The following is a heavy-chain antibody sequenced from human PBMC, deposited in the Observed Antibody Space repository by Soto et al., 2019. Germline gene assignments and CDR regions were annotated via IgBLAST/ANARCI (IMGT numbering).Heavy chain of an antibody. Sequence: GESLKISCAASGFTFSSYAMSWVRQAPGKGLEWVSAISGSGGSTYYADSVKGRFTISRDNSKNTLYLQMNSLRAEDTAVYYCAKKRGYCSGGSCSQKYGMDVWGQGTTVTVSS. CDR2: ISGSGGST. D-gene: IGHD2-15*01. V-gene: IGHV3-23*01. CDR1: GFTFSSYA. CDR3: AKKRGYCSGGSCSQKYGMDV. J-gene: IGHJ6*02.